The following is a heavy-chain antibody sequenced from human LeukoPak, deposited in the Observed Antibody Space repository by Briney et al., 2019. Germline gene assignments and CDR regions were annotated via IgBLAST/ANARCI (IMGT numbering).Heavy chain of an antibody. V-gene: IGHV3-30-3*01. CDR3: ARVFSRPYGPPDY. CDR2: ISYDGSNK. CDR1: GFIFNSYA. J-gene: IGHJ4*02. Sequence: AGGSLRLSCSASGFIFNSYAMHWVRQAPGKGLEWVAVISYDGSNKYYADSVKGRFTISRDNSKNTLYLQMNSLRAEDTAVYYCARVFSRPYGPPDYWGQGTLVTVSS. D-gene: IGHD3-10*02.